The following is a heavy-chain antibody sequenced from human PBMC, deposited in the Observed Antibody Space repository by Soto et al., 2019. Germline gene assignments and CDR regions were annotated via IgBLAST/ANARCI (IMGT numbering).Heavy chain of an antibody. D-gene: IGHD6-19*01. CDR2: IIPIFGTA. Sequence: ASVKVSCKASGGTFSSYAISWVRQAPGQGLEWMGGIIPIFGTANYAQKFQGRVTITADESTSTAYMELSSLRSEDTAVYYCARGPRYSSGWYGAYWGQGTLVTVSS. CDR1: GGTFSSYA. CDR3: ARGPRYSSGWYGAY. V-gene: IGHV1-69*13. J-gene: IGHJ4*02.